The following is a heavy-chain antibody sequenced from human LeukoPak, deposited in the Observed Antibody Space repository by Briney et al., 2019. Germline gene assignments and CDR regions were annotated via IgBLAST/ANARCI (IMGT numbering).Heavy chain of an antibody. CDR2: INPNVGST. D-gene: IGHD2-15*01. CDR3: ARALSGASRMGNDY. V-gene: IGHV1-46*01. J-gene: IGHJ4*02. CDR1: GYTFTSYY. Sequence: ASVKVSFKASGYTFTSYYMHWVRQAPGQGLEWMGIINPNVGSTSYAQKFQGRVTMTRDTSTTTVYMELSSLRSEDTAVYYCARALSGASRMGNDYWGQGTLVTVSS.